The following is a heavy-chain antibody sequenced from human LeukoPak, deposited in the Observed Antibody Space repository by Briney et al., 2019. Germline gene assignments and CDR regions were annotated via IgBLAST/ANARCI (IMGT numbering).Heavy chain of an antibody. Sequence: AGSLRVSCAASGLTFTSYARSWVRQAPGKGLELVSAISGSGGSTYYADSVKGRFTISRDNSKNTLYLQMNSLRAEDTAVYYCAKGAGYYYFDYWGQGTLVTVSS. J-gene: IGHJ4*02. CDR1: GLTFTSYA. D-gene: IGHD1-26*01. CDR2: ISGSGGST. V-gene: IGHV3-23*01. CDR3: AKGAGYYYFDY.